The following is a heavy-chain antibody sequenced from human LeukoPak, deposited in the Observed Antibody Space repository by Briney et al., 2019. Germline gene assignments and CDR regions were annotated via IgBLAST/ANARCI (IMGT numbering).Heavy chain of an antibody. J-gene: IGHJ4*02. D-gene: IGHD3-22*01. CDR1: GFTFSSYS. Sequence: GGSLRLSCAASGFTFSSYSMNWVRQAPGKGLEWVSYISSSSSTIYYADSVKGRFTISRDNAKNSLYLQMNSLRAEDTAVYYCARDYYDSSGYSYYFDYWGQGTLVTVSS. V-gene: IGHV3-48*01. CDR3: ARDYYDSSGYSYYFDY. CDR2: ISSSSSTI.